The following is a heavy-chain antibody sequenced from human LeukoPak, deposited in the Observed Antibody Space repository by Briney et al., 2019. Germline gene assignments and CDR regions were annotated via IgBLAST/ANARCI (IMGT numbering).Heavy chain of an antibody. CDR2: IYYSGST. CDR1: GGSISSYY. CDR3: ARALYYYDSIDY. Sequence: SETLSLTCTVSGGSISSYYWSWIRQPSGKGLEWIGNIYYSGSTNYNPSLKSRVTISVDTSKNQFSLKLSSVTAADTAVCYCARALYYYDSIDYWGQGTLVTVSS. V-gene: IGHV4-59*01. D-gene: IGHD3-22*01. J-gene: IGHJ4*02.